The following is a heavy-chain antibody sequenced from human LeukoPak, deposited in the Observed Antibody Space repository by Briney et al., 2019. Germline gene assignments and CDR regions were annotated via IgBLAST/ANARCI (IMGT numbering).Heavy chain of an antibody. CDR2: IIPILGIA. CDR3: ARTQSGNSPVDY. D-gene: IGHD4-23*01. J-gene: IGHJ4*02. Sequence: SVKVSCEASGGTFSSYAISWVRQAPGQGLEWMGRIIPILGIANYAQKFQGRVTITADKSTSTAYMELSSLRSEDTAVYYCARTQSGNSPVDYWGQGTLVTVSS. CDR1: GGTFSSYA. V-gene: IGHV1-69*04.